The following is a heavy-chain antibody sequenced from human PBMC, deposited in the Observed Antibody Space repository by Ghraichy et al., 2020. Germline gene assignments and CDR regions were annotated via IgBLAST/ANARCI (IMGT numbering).Heavy chain of an antibody. Sequence: GGSLRLSCAASGFTFSSYAMSWVRQAPGKGLEWVSAISGSGGSTYYADSVKGRFTISRDNSKNTLYLQMNSLRAEETAVYYCAKRTDFWSGYSGWTFDYWGQGTLVTVSS. CDR2: ISGSGGST. CDR3: AKRTDFWSGYSGWTFDY. D-gene: IGHD3-3*01. CDR1: GFTFSSYA. V-gene: IGHV3-23*01. J-gene: IGHJ4*02.